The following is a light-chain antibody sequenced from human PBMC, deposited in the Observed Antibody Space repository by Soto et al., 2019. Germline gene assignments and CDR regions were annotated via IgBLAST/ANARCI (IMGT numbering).Light chain of an antibody. CDR3: ATWDDSLNGPV. Sequence: QSVLTQPPSASGTPGQRVIISCSGSSSNIGSNSVIWYQQLPGTAPKLLIYSDNQRPSGVPARFSVSKSGTSASLAVSGLQSEDEAESSCATWDDSLNGPVLGGGTKLTVL. CDR1: SSNIGSNS. CDR2: SDN. J-gene: IGLJ3*02. V-gene: IGLV1-44*01.